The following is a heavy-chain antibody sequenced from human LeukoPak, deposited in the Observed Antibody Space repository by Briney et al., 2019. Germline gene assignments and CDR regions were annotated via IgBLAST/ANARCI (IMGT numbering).Heavy chain of an antibody. D-gene: IGHD3-22*01. Sequence: SETLSVTSRVSGGSINTYYWSWSRQRPGKGREWIGNTYNSESTRYIPALKSRVTISVDTTKHQFTLKLSSVTAAVKAVYYCARPKWSDDSWFDPWGQGILVTVSS. J-gene: IGHJ5*02. CDR1: GGSINTYY. CDR3: ARPKWSDDSWFDP. CDR2: TYNSEST. V-gene: IGHV4-59*08.